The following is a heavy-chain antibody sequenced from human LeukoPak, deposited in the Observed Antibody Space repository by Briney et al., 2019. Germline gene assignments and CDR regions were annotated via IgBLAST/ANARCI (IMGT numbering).Heavy chain of an antibody. D-gene: IGHD1-26*01. CDR3: AKDSPVATR. CDR2: ITDSGDGT. CDR1: GFTFSSYA. V-gene: IGHV3-23*01. Sequence: GGSLRLSCAASGFTFSSYAMSWVRQTPGKGLEWVSSITDSGDGTYYADSVKGRFTISRDDSKNTLYLQMNSLRAEDTAVYYCAKDSPVATRWGQGTLVTVSS. J-gene: IGHJ4*02.